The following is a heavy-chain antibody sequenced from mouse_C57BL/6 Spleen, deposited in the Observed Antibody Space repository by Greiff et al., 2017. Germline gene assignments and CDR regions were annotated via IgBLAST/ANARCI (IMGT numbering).Heavy chain of an antibody. CDR2: IDPSDSYT. CDR1: GYTFTSYW. D-gene: IGHD1-1*01. J-gene: IGHJ3*01. V-gene: IGHV1-69*01. Sequence: QVQLQQSGAELVMPGASVKLSCKASGYTFTSYWMHWVKQRPGQGLEWIGEIDPSDSYTKYNQKFKGKSTLTVDKSSSTAYMQLSSLTSEDSAVYCCARYYKGFAYWGQGTLVTVSA. CDR3: ARYYKGFAY.